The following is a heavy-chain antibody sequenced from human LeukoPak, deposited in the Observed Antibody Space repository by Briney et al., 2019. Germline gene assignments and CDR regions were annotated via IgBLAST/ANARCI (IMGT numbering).Heavy chain of an antibody. J-gene: IGHJ6*02. Sequence: GASLRLSCAASGFTLSSYSMHWVRQAPGKGLEWVSSISSSSYYIYYADSVKGRFTISRDNARNSLSLQMNSLRAEDTAVYYCARETESITIVRGSRQHYYGMDVWGQGTTVTVSS. CDR3: ARETESITIVRGSRQHYYGMDV. D-gene: IGHD3-10*01. CDR1: GFTLSSYS. CDR2: ISSSSYYI. V-gene: IGHV3-21*01.